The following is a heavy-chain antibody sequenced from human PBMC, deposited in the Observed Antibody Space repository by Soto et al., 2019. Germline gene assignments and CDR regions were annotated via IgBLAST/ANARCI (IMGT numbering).Heavy chain of an antibody. CDR1: GYTFTSYD. Sequence: QVQLVQSGAEVKKPGASVKVSCKASGYTFTSYDINWVRQATGQGLEWMGWMNPNSGNTGYAQKFQGRVTMTRNTSISTAYMELSSLRAEDTAVYYWAREHSSSWRFDYWGQGTLVTVSS. CDR2: MNPNSGNT. J-gene: IGHJ4*02. CDR3: AREHSSSWRFDY. D-gene: IGHD6-13*01. V-gene: IGHV1-8*01.